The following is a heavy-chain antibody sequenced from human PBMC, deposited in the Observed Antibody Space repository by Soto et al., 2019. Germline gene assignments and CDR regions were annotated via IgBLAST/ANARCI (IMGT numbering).Heavy chain of an antibody. Sequence: PGGSLRLSCAASGFNFRDYWMHWVRQPPGKGLVWVSRIHSDGSSTTYADSVKGRFTISRDNAKNTLYLQMNSLGVDDTGVYYCARAGRYLEREFDRWGQGTLVTVSS. D-gene: IGHD3-3*01. J-gene: IGHJ4*02. V-gene: IGHV3-74*01. CDR2: IHSDGSST. CDR1: GFNFRDYW. CDR3: ARAGRYLEREFDR.